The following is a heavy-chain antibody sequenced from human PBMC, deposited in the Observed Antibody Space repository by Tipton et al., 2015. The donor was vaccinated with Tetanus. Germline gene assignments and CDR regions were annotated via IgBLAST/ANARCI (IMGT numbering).Heavy chain of an antibody. CDR2: VYHTGST. D-gene: IGHD2-8*02. CDR1: GGSISDKQYY. CDR3: ARVLRYSTRGGWDDAFDI. J-gene: IGHJ3*02. Sequence: TLSLTCTVSGGSISDKQYYWGWIRQPPGQGLEWVGYVYHTGSTYYNPSLRGRVTIFTVGSKNHVSLRLTSVTAADTGVYFCARVLRYSTRGGWDDAFDIWGQGTMVTVSS. V-gene: IGHV4-39*07.